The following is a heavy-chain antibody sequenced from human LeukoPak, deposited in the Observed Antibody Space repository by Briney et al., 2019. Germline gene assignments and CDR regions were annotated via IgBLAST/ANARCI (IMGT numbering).Heavy chain of an antibody. V-gene: IGHV4-59*01. CDR1: GVSISSYY. CDR3: VRGKYHYDSRPVAGWYFDY. Sequence: SETLSLTCTVSGVSISSYYWSWIRQPPGKGLEWIGYIYYSGSTNYNPSLKSRVTISVDTSKNQFSLKLSSVTAADTAVYYCVRGKYHYDSRPVAGWYFDYWGQGTLATVSS. J-gene: IGHJ4*02. D-gene: IGHD3-22*01. CDR2: IYYSGST.